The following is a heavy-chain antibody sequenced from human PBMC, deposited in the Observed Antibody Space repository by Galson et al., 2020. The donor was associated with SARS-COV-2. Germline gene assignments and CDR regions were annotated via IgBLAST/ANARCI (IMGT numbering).Heavy chain of an antibody. D-gene: IGHD2-21*01. CDR1: GFTFNNYA. J-gene: IGHJ2*01. CDR3: AKVSPQFQLVSDWYFDL. Sequence: GESLKISCAASGFTFNNYAIHWVRQAPGKGLEWLALISYEGSIKVYADTVKGRSAISRDTSKNTLYLQVSSLRPEDTAIYYCAKVSPQFQLVSDWYFDLWGRGTLVTVSS. V-gene: IGHV3-30*18. CDR2: ISYEGSIK.